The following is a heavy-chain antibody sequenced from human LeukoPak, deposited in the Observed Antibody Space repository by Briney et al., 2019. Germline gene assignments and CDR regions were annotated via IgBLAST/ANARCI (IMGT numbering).Heavy chain of an antibody. CDR2: ISYDGSNK. CDR3: APEGGSYQYYFDY. CDR1: GFTFSSYA. Sequence: PGGSLRLSRAASGFTFSSYAMHWVRQAPGKGLEWVAVISYDGSNKYYADSVKGRFTISRDNSKYTLYLQMNSLRAGDTAVYYCAPEGGSYQYYFDYWGQGTLVTVSS. J-gene: IGHJ4*02. D-gene: IGHD1-26*01. V-gene: IGHV3-30*01.